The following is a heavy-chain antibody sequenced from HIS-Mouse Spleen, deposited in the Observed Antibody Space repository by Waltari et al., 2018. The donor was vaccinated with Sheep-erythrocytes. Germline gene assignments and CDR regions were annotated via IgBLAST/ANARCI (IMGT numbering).Heavy chain of an antibody. V-gene: IGHV4-39*01. CDR1: GGSISSSSYY. D-gene: IGHD3-22*01. CDR2: IYYSGGP. Sequence: QLQLQESGPGLVKPSETLSLTCTVSGGSISSSSYYWGWIRQPPGKGLEWIGSIYYSGGPYYNPSLKSRVTISVDTSKNQFSLQLSSVTAADTAVYYCARLYYYDSSGYYFDYWGQGTLVTVSS. J-gene: IGHJ4*02. CDR3: ARLYYYDSSGYYFDY.